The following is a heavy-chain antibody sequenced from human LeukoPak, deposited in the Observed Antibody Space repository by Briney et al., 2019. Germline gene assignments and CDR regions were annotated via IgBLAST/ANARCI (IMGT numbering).Heavy chain of an antibody. CDR1: GGSITGYY. V-gene: IGHV4-39*01. CDR3: ARLRDSSGWFWAFDI. J-gene: IGHJ3*02. Sequence: SETLSLTCSVSGGSITGYYWSWIRQPPGKGLEWIGSIYYSGSSYYNPSLKSRVTISVDTSKNQFSLKLSSVTAADTAVYYCARLRDSSGWFWAFDIWGQGTLVTVSS. CDR2: IYYSGSS. D-gene: IGHD6-19*01.